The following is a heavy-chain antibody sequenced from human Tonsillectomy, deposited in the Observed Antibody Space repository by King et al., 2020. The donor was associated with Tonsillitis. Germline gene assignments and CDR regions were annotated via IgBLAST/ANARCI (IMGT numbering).Heavy chain of an antibody. CDR1: GFTFSEYS. J-gene: IGHJ6*02. Sequence: EVQLVESGGALVQPGGSLRLSCAASGFTFSEYSMNWVRQAPEKGLEWLSYISPSSSSIYYADSVKGRFIISRDNAKNSLSLQMNSLRDEDSAVYFCTSDLRRVNYFYHYGMDVWGQGTTVTVSS. CDR2: ISPSSSSI. V-gene: IGHV3-48*02. D-gene: IGHD4-11*01. CDR3: TSDLRRVNYFYHYGMDV.